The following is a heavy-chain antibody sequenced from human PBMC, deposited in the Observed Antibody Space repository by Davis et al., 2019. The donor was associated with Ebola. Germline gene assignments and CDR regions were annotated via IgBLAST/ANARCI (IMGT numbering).Heavy chain of an antibody. J-gene: IGHJ5*02. V-gene: IGHV3-74*01. D-gene: IGHD5-18*01. CDR2: INTDGSTT. Sequence: GESLKISCAASGFTFSNYWIHWVRLAPGKGPVWISRINTDGSTTTYADSVKGRFTISRDNSKNTLYLQINSLRAEDTAVYYCAKVARIQLWLHWFDPWGQGTLVTVSS. CDR3: AKVARIQLWLHWFDP. CDR1: GFTFSNYW.